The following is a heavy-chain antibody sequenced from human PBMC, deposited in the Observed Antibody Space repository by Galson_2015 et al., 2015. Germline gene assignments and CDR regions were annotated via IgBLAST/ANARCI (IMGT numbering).Heavy chain of an antibody. CDR1: GFTFSNYD. D-gene: IGHD3-16*01. J-gene: IGHJ2*01. Sequence: SLRLSCAASGFTFSNYDMYWVRQGTGKGLEWVSAIGPAGDTYYPDSVKGRLTISRENAKNALSLQMNSLRAGDTAVYYCARIASHAYYWYFDLWGRGTLVTVSS. CDR2: IGPAGDT. CDR3: ARIASHAYYWYFDL. V-gene: IGHV3-13*04.